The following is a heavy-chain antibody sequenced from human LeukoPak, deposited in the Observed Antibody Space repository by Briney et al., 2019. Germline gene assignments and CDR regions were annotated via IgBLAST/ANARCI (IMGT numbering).Heavy chain of an antibody. CDR1: GYTFTSYA. CDR2: INAGNGST. CDR3: AREVGWELLNFDY. D-gene: IGHD1-26*01. V-gene: IGHV1-3*01. Sequence: ASVKVSCKASGYTFTSYAMHWVRQAPGQRLEWMGWINAGNGSTKYSQKFQGRVTITRDTSASTAYMELSSLRSEDTAVYYCAREVGWELLNFDYWGQGTLVTVSS. J-gene: IGHJ4*02.